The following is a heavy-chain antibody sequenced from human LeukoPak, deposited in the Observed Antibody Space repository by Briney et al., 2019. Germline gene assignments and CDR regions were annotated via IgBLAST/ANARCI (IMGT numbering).Heavy chain of an antibody. Sequence: SETLSLTCTVSGGSISSYYWSWIRQPPGKGLEWIGYIYYSGSTNYNPSLKSRVTISVDTSKNQFSLKLSSVTAADTAVYYCASGSGHSYGYVNFDYRGQETLVTVSS. CDR2: IYYSGST. CDR3: ASGSGHSYGYVNFDY. J-gene: IGHJ4*02. V-gene: IGHV4-59*08. D-gene: IGHD5-18*01. CDR1: GGSISSYY.